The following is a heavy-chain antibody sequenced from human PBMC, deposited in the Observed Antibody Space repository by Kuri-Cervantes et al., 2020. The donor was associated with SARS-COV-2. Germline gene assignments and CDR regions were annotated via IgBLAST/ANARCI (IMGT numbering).Heavy chain of an antibody. CDR1: GGSISSSSYY. Sequence: SETLSLTCTVSGGSISSSSYYWGWIRQPPGEGLEWIGSIYYSGSTYYNPSLKSRVTISVDTSKNQFSLKLSSVTAADTAVYYCAVYSSSPYYYYMDAWGKGTTVTVSS. J-gene: IGHJ6*03. V-gene: IGHV4-39*07. CDR3: AVYSSSPYYYYMDA. CDR2: IYYSGST. D-gene: IGHD6-13*01.